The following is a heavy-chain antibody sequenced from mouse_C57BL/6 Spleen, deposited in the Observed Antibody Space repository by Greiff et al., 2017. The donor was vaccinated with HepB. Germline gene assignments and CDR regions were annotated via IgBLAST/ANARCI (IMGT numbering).Heavy chain of an antibody. V-gene: IGHV1-53*01. D-gene: IGHD4-1*01. Sequence: VQLQQSGTELVKPGASVKLSCKASGYTFTSYWMHWVKQRPGQGLEWIGNINPSNGGTNYNEKFKSKATLTVDKSSSTAYMQLSSLTSEDSAVYYCARSANWAYYFDYWGQGTTLTVSS. CDR3: ARSANWAYYFDY. CDR2: INPSNGGT. J-gene: IGHJ2*01. CDR1: GYTFTSYW.